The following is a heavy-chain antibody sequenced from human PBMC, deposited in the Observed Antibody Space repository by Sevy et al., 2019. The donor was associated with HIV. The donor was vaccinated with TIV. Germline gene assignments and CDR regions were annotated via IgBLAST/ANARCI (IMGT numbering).Heavy chain of an antibody. J-gene: IGHJ3*02. D-gene: IGHD3-22*01. V-gene: IGHV3-7*01. Sequence: GGSLRLSCAASGFTVSSNEMSWVRQAPGKGLEWVANIKQDGSDKFYVESVKGRFTISRDNAKNSLYLQLSSLRAEDTAMYFCAREALYYYDSERHYDDAFDMWGPGTMVTVSS. CDR1: GFTVSSNE. CDR2: IKQDGSDK. CDR3: AREALYYYDSERHYDDAFDM.